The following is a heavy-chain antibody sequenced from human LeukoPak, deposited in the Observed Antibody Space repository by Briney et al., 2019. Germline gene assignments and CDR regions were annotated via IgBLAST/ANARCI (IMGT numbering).Heavy chain of an antibody. V-gene: IGHV3-7*01. CDR3: ARPPPYSGSYFDY. J-gene: IGHJ4*02. Sequence: GGSLRLSCAASGFTFSSYWMSWVRQAPGKGLEWVANIKQDGSEKYYVDSVKGRFTISRDNAKNSLYLQMNSLRAEDTAVYYCARPPPYSGSYFDYWGQGTLVTVSS. CDR2: IKQDGSEK. CDR1: GFTFSSYW. D-gene: IGHD1-26*01.